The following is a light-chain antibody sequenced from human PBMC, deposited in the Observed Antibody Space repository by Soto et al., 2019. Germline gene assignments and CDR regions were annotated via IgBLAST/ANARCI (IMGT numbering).Light chain of an antibody. CDR2: GAS. Sequence: EIVLTQSPGTLSLSSGERATLSCRASQSVRSNYLAWYQQKPGQAPRLLIYGASSRATGIPDRFGGSGSGTYFTLTISRLAPEDFAVYYCQQYASSPLTFGGGTKVEIK. V-gene: IGKV3-20*01. CDR1: QSVRSNY. J-gene: IGKJ4*01. CDR3: QQYASSPLT.